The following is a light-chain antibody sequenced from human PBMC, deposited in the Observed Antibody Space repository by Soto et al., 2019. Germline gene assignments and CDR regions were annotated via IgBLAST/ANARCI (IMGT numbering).Light chain of an antibody. CDR3: QQYGSSQT. V-gene: IGKV3-20*01. Sequence: EIVLTQSPVTLLLSPLERATVSCSASQSFSSSYLAWYQQKPGQAPRLLIYGASSRATGIPDRFSGSGSGTDFTLTISRLEAEDVAVYYCQQYGSSQTFGQGTKVDIK. CDR1: QSFSSSY. J-gene: IGKJ1*01. CDR2: GAS.